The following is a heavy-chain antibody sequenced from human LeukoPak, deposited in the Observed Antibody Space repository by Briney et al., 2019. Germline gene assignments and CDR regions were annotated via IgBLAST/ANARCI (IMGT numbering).Heavy chain of an antibody. Sequence: SETLSLTCTVPGGSISSYYWSWIRQPPGKGLEWIGYIYYSGSTNYNPSLKSRVTISVDTSKNQFSLKLSSVTAADTAVYYCARVYSSSWLYFDYWGQGTLVTVSS. CDR3: ARVYSSSWLYFDY. V-gene: IGHV4-59*01. CDR2: IYYSGST. D-gene: IGHD6-13*01. J-gene: IGHJ4*02. CDR1: GGSISSYY.